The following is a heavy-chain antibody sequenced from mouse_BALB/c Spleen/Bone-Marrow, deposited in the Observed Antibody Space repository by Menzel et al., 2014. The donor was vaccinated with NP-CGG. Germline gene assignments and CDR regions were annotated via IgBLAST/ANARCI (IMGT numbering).Heavy chain of an antibody. CDR2: INPYNDVT. CDR1: GYRFTTYV. D-gene: IGHD1-1*02. Sequence: EVKLVESGPELVKPGASVKMSCKTSGYRFTTYVMHWVKQKPGQGLEWIGYINPYNDVTNYNEKFKGKATLTSDKSSSTSYMELSSLTSEDSAVYYCARNYGHWYFDVWGAGTTATVSS. J-gene: IGHJ1*01. CDR3: ARNYGHWYFDV. V-gene: IGHV1-14*01.